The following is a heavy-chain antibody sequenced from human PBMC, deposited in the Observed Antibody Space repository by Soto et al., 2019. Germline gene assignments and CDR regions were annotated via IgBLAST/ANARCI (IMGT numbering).Heavy chain of an antibody. V-gene: IGHV1-2*04. Sequence: GASVKVSFKASGYTFTGYYMHWLRQAPGQGLEWMGWINPNSGGTNYAQKFQGWVTMTRDTSISTAYMELSRLRSDDTAVYYCARGWIAAAGPNDAFDIWGQGTMVTVSS. CDR3: ARGWIAAAGPNDAFDI. D-gene: IGHD6-13*01. CDR1: GYTFTGYY. CDR2: INPNSGGT. J-gene: IGHJ3*02.